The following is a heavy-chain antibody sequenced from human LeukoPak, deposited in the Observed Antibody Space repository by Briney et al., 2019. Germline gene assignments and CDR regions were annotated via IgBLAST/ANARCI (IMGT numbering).Heavy chain of an antibody. Sequence: ASVKVSCKTSGYTFTDDYMHWVRQAPGQGLEFMGWINPDTGFTNYAQKFQGRVTMTRDTSISTADLEVRRLRSDDTAVYYCAPTPEAYTSNWNVWGQGTLVTVSS. CDR1: GYTFTDDY. CDR3: APTPEAYTSNWNV. D-gene: IGHD1-1*01. J-gene: IGHJ4*02. CDR2: INPDTGFT. V-gene: IGHV1-2*02.